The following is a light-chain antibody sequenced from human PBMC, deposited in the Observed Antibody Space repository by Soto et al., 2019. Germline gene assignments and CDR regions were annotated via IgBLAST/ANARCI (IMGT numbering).Light chain of an antibody. J-gene: IGKJ4*01. Sequence: EIVLTQSPASLSLSPGERATLSCRASQSISTYLAWYQHKPGQAPRLLIYDTSNRATGIPARFSGSGSGTDFTLTISSLEPEDFAVYYCQQRGNRPPLTFGGGTKVEIK. CDR2: DTS. CDR3: QQRGNRPPLT. CDR1: QSISTY. V-gene: IGKV3-11*01.